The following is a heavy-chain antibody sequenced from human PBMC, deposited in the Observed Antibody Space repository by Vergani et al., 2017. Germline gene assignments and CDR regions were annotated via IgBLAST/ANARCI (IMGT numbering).Heavy chain of an antibody. D-gene: IGHD3-16*01. CDR2: IYPADSDT. J-gene: IGHJ4*02. V-gene: IGHV5-51*01. CDR1: EYSFGNYW. Sequence: EVELVQSGPEMRKPGESLKISCKGSEYSFGNYWIGWVRRMPGKGLEWMGIIYPADSDTRYSPSFQGQVTNSADESISTAFLQWDSLKASETALFYCARHTAYADSWGQGTLVTVSS. CDR3: ARHTAYADS.